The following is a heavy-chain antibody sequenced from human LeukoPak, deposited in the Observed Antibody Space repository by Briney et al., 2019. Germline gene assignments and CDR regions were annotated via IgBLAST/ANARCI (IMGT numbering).Heavy chain of an antibody. CDR3: ARASRPASFIGAFDI. CDR2: ISYSGTT. J-gene: IGHJ3*02. CDR1: AGSISSYY. D-gene: IGHD2-2*01. V-gene: IGHV4-59*01. Sequence: SVTLSLTCIVSAGSISSYYWSWIRQPPGKGLEWIGYISYSGTTNFNPSLKSRVTIAADTSKNQFSLNLSSVTAADTAVYYCARASRPASFIGAFDIWGLGTMVAVSS.